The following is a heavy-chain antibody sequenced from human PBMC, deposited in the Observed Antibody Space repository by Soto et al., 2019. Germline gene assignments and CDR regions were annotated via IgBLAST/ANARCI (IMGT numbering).Heavy chain of an antibody. V-gene: IGHV3-48*01. CDR1: GFTFSSYS. CDR3: ARGRAGMNDAFDI. J-gene: IGHJ3*02. CDR2: ISSGSSTI. Sequence: VQLVESGGGLVQPGGSLRLSCAASGFTFSSYSMNWVRQAPGKGLEWVSYISSGSSTIYYADSVKGRFTISRDNAKNSLYLEMNSLRAEDTAVYYCARGRAGMNDAFDIWGQGTMVTVSS.